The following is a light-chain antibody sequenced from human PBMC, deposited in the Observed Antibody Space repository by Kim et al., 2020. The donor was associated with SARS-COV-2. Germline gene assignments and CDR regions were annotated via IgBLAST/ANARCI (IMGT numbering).Light chain of an antibody. J-gene: IGKJ1*01. V-gene: IGKV3-11*01. CDR2: DAS. Sequence: LSPGERATLSCRASQSFRFYLAWYQQKPGQAPRLLIYDASNRATGIPARFSGSGSGTDFTLTINSLEPEDFAVYYCQQRSNWLWTFGQGTKVDIK. CDR1: QSFRFY. CDR3: QQRSNWLWT.